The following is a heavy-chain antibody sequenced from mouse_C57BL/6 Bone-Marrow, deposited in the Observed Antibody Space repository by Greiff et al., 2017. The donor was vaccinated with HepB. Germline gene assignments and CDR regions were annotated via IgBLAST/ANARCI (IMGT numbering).Heavy chain of an antibody. CDR1: GYTFTSYG. CDR3: ASFTTVVADYFDY. J-gene: IGHJ2*01. Sequence: VQLQQSAAALARPGASVKLSCKASGYTFTSYGISWVKQRPGQGLEWIGELYPRRGNTYYNEKFKGKATLTADKSSRTAYMELRSLTSEDSAVYFCASFTTVVADYFDYWGQGTTLTVSS. V-gene: IGHV1-81*01. D-gene: IGHD1-1*01. CDR2: LYPRRGNT.